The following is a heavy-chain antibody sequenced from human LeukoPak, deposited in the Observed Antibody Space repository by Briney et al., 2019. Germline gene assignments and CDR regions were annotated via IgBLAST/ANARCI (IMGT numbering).Heavy chain of an antibody. CDR2: ISSSSSAI. V-gene: IGHV3-21*01. D-gene: IGHD3-3*01. Sequence: GGSLRLSCAASGFTFSSDIMNWVRQAPGKGLERVSCISSSSSAIYYADSVKGRSTSSRDNAKNSLYLQMNSLRGEDTAVYYCARTYYDFWSGPHYFDYWGQGTLVTVSS. CDR1: GFTFSSDI. CDR3: ARTYYDFWSGPHYFDY. J-gene: IGHJ4*02.